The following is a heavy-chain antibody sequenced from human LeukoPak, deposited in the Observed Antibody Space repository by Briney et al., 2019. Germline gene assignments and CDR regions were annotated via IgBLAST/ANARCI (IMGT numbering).Heavy chain of an antibody. Sequence: SETLSLTCTVSGGSISDYYWSWIRQPAGKGLKWIGRISTSGNTDYDSSLRSRVTISVDKSQNQFSLNLSSVTAADTAVYYCARGRVCSNGVCPYSYYYYMDVWGKGTTVTVSS. CDR3: ARGRVCSNGVCPYSYYYYMDV. V-gene: IGHV4-4*07. D-gene: IGHD2-8*01. CDR2: ISTSGNT. CDR1: GGSISDYY. J-gene: IGHJ6*03.